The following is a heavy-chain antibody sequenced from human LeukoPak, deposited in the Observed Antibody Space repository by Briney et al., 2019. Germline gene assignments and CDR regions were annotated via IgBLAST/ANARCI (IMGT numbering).Heavy chain of an antibody. CDR3: ARVQNDFWSGYSTYYYYYYMDV. CDR2: IIPISGTA. CDR1: GGTFSSYA. V-gene: IGHV1-69*13. J-gene: IGHJ6*03. Sequence: GASVKVSCKASGGTFSSYAISWVRQAPGQGLEWMGGIIPISGTANYAQKFQGRVTITADESTSTAYMELSSLRSEDTAVYYCARVQNDFWSGYSTYYYYYYMDVWGKGTTVTVSS. D-gene: IGHD3-3*01.